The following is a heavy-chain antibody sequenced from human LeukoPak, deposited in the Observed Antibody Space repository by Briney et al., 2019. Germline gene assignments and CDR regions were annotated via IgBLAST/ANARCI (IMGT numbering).Heavy chain of an antibody. V-gene: IGHV4-34*01. Sequence: SETLSLTCAVYGGSFSGYYWSWIRQPPGKGLEWIGEINHSGSTNYNPSLKSRVTISVDTSKNQFSLKLSSVTAADTAVYYCARAEDRRVAGLDYWGQGTLVTVSP. CDR1: GGSFSGYY. J-gene: IGHJ4*02. CDR2: INHSGST. CDR3: ARAEDRRVAGLDY. D-gene: IGHD6-19*01.